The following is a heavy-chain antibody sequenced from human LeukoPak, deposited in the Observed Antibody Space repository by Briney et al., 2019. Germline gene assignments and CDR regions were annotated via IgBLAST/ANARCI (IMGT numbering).Heavy chain of an antibody. CDR1: GYTFTSYD. CDR2: MNPNSGNT. CDR3: ARAPGGSYYYDSSGPDY. D-gene: IGHD3-22*01. V-gene: IGHV1-8*01. Sequence: ASVKVPCKASGYTFTSYDINWVRQATGQGLEWMGWMNPNSGNTGYAQKFQGRVTMTRNTSISTAYMELSSLRSEDTAVYYCARAPGGSYYYDSSGPDYWGQGTLVTVSS. J-gene: IGHJ4*02.